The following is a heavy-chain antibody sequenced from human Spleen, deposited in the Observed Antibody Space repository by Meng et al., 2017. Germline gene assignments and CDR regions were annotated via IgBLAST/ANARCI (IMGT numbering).Heavy chain of an antibody. CDR2: INHSGST. CDR3: ARGPTTMAHDFDY. J-gene: IGHJ4*02. Sequence: QVQLQQWGGGLLKPSETLSLPFVVSGGSFSDYYWSWIRQPPGKGLEWIGEINHSGSTNYNPSLESRATISVDTSQNNLSLKLSSVTAADSAVYYCARGPTTMAHDFDYWGQGTLVTVFS. D-gene: IGHD4-11*01. V-gene: IGHV4-34*01. CDR1: GGSFSDYY.